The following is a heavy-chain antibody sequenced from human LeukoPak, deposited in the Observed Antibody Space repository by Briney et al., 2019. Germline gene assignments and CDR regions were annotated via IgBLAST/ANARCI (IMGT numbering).Heavy chain of an antibody. CDR2: ITNSGGTT. J-gene: IGHJ4*02. CDR3: AKDPPLVSWLFDY. V-gene: IGHV3-23*01. CDR1: GFTFRSYA. Sequence: GGSLRLSCAASGFTFRSYAMSWVRQAPGKGLEWVSAITNSGGTTYYADSVKGRFTISRDNSKNTLDLQMNSLRAEDTAVYYCAKDPPLVSWLFDYWGQGTLVTVSS. D-gene: IGHD3-16*01.